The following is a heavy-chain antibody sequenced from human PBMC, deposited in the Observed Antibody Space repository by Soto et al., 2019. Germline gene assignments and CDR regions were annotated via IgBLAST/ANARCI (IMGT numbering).Heavy chain of an antibody. CDR3: ASCPWGHGEPGHYYYGMEV. D-gene: IGHD4-17*01. J-gene: IGHJ6*02. Sequence: GGSLRLSCAASGFTVSSNYMSWVRQAPGKGLEWVSVIYSGGSTYYADSVKGRFTISRDNSKNTLYLQMNSLRAEDTAVYYCASCPWGHGEPGHYYYGMEVWGQGTTVTVS. CDR1: GFTVSSNY. V-gene: IGHV3-53*01. CDR2: IYSGGST.